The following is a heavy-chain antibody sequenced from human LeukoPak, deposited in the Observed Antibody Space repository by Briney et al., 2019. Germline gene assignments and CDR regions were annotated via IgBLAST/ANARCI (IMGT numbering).Heavy chain of an antibody. D-gene: IGHD4-17*01. CDR3: AREVYGVYYFDY. V-gene: IGHV3-21*01. J-gene: IGHJ4*02. CDR2: ISSGSSSI. Sequence: PGGSLRLSCAASGFTFSTYTMNWVRQAPGKGLEWVSSISSGSSSISYADSVKGRFTISRDNAKNSLYLQMNSLRAEDTAVYYCAREVYGVYYFDYWGQGTLVTVSS. CDR1: GFTFSTYT.